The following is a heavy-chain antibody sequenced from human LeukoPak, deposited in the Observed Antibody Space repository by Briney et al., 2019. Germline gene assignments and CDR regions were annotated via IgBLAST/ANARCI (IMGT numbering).Heavy chain of an antibody. J-gene: IGHJ4*02. CDR2: ISNSGDST. Sequence: PGGSLRLPCAASGFTFSSYSMNWVRQAPGKGLEWVSDISNSGDSTYYADSVKGRFTISRDNSKNTLYLQMNSLRAEDTAVYYCARILTGYYDCWGQGTLVTVSS. V-gene: IGHV3-23*01. CDR3: ARILTGYYDC. CDR1: GFTFSSYS. D-gene: IGHD3-9*01.